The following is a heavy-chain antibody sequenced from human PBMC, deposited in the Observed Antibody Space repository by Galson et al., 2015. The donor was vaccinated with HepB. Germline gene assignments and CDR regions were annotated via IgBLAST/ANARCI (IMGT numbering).Heavy chain of an antibody. CDR3: ARQPDYYDSSGYLEYYFDY. Sequence: QSGAEVKKPGESLKISCKGSGYSFTSYWIGWVRQMPGKGLEWMGIIYPGDSDTRYSPSFQGQVTISADKSISTAYLQWSSLKASDTAMYYCARQPDYYDSSGYLEYYFDYWDQGTLVTVSS. J-gene: IGHJ4*02. CDR1: GYSFTSYW. CDR2: IYPGDSDT. D-gene: IGHD3-22*01. V-gene: IGHV5-51*01.